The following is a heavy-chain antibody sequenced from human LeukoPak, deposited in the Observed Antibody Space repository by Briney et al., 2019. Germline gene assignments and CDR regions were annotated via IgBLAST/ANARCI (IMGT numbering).Heavy chain of an antibody. J-gene: IGHJ6*03. CDR2: IYYSGST. CDR3: ARVALDTAMVKGGLMTWPYYYYYYMDV. CDR1: GGSISSSSYY. Sequence: SETLSLTCTVSGGSISSSSYYWGWIRQPPGKGLEWVGSIYYSGSTYYNPSLKSRVTISVDTSKNQFSLKLSSVTAADTAVYYCARVALDTAMVKGGLMTWPYYYYYYMDVWGKGTTVTVSS. V-gene: IGHV4-39*07. D-gene: IGHD5-18*01.